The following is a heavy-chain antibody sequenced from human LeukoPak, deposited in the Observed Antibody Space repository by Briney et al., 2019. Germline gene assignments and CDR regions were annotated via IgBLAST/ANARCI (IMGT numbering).Heavy chain of an antibody. CDR1: GFTFSSYA. CDR2: ISGSGGGT. D-gene: IGHD3-3*01. J-gene: IGHJ4*02. Sequence: GGSLRLSCAASGFTFSSYAMSWVRQAPGMGLEWVSAISGSGGGTYYADSVKGRFTISRDNSKNTLYLQMNSLRAEDTAVYYCAKVSDFWSGYLDYWGQGTLVTVSS. CDR3: AKVSDFWSGYLDY. V-gene: IGHV3-23*01.